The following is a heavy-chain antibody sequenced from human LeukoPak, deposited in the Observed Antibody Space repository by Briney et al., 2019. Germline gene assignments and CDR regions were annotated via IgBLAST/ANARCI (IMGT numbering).Heavy chain of an antibody. V-gene: IGHV1-18*01. CDR3: ARGLDAAAGLANFDY. D-gene: IGHD6-25*01. J-gene: IGHJ4*02. Sequence: ASVRVSCKASGYSLSYFGINWVRQAPGQGLEWMGWISGYNGNTNYAQKSEGRLTLTTDTATSTVYMELRNLRSDDTAVYYCARGLDAAAGLANFDYWGQGTLVTVSS. CDR2: ISGYNGNT. CDR1: GYSLSYFG.